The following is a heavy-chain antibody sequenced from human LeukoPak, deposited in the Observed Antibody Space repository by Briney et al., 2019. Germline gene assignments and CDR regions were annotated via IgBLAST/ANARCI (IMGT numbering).Heavy chain of an antibody. D-gene: IGHD5-18*01. Sequence: SVKVSCKAAGYTFTSYYMHWVRQAPGQGLEWMGGIIPIFGTANYAQKFQGRVTITADESTSTAYMELSSLRSEDTAVYYCARSGPWIQLWADAFDIWGQGTMVTVSS. CDR2: IIPIFGTA. CDR3: ARSGPWIQLWADAFDI. J-gene: IGHJ3*02. V-gene: IGHV1-69*13. CDR1: GYTFTSYY.